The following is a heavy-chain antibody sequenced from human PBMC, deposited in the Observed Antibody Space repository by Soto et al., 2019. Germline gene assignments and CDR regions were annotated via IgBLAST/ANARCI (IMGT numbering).Heavy chain of an antibody. CDR3: ARDGYDGSGSPYPAY. V-gene: IGHV4-59*01. Sequence: ETLSLTCTVSGDSMSEYFWSWVRQSPGKGLEWIGYIYSLGSTDYNPALKSRVTISVDTSKRQFSLKLSSVTAADTAIYYCARDGYDGSGSPYPAYWGPGIQVTVSS. D-gene: IGHD3-10*01. J-gene: IGHJ4*02. CDR1: GDSMSEYF. CDR2: IYSLGST.